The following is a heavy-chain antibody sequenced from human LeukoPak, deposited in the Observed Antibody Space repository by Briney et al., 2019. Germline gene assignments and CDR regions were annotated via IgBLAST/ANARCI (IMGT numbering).Heavy chain of an antibody. CDR1: GFTFSSYS. CDR2: ISSSSSYI. D-gene: IGHD2-15*01. Sequence: TGGSLRLSCAASGFTFSSYSMHWVRQAPGKGLEWVSSISSSSSYIYYADSVKGRFTISRDNAKNSLYLQMNSLRAEDTAVYYCARKEVAAPFDYWGQGTLVTVSS. V-gene: IGHV3-21*01. J-gene: IGHJ4*02. CDR3: ARKEVAAPFDY.